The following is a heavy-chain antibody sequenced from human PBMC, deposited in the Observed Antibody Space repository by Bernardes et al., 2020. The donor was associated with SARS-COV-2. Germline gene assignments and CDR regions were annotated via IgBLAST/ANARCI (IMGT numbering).Heavy chain of an antibody. CDR1: GGSVSSVSYY. V-gene: IGHV4-61*01. D-gene: IGHD3-22*01. CDR2: IYYSGST. Sequence: SETLSLTCTVSGGSVSSVSYYWSWLLQPPGKGLEWIGYIYYSGSTNYNPSLKSRVTISVDTSKNQFSLKLSSVTAADTAVYYCARAYYDSSGYYGYFQHWGQGTLVTVSS. J-gene: IGHJ1*01. CDR3: ARAYYDSSGYYGYFQH.